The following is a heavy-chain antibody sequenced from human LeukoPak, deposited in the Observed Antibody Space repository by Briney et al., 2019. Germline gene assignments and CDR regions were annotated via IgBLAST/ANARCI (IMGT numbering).Heavy chain of an antibody. CDR3: ARSLDSSGRYLSY. J-gene: IGHJ4*02. D-gene: IGHD6-19*01. CDR2: ICYSGST. V-gene: IGHV4-59*01. CDR1: GGSISNFC. Sequence: SETLSLTCTVSGGSISNFCWSWIRQPPGKGPEWLGYICYSGSTNYNPSLKSRVTISVDTSKNQFSLRLSSVTAADMAVYYCARSLDSSGRYLSYWGQGTLVTVSS.